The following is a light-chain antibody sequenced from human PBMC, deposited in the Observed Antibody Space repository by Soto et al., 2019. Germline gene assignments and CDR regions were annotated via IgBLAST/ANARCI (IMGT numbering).Light chain of an antibody. CDR1: QSVSSN. CDR3: QHYNLSPAT. V-gene: IGKV3-15*01. Sequence: EIVMTQSPATLSVSPGERATLSCRASQSVSSNLAWYQQKPGQAPRLLIYGASTRATGIPARFSGSGSGTEFTLTISSLQSEDFVVYYCQHYNLSPATFGGGTKVDIK. CDR2: GAS. J-gene: IGKJ4*01.